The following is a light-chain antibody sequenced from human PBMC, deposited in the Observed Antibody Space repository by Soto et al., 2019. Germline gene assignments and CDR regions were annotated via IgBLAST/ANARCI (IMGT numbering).Light chain of an antibody. CDR2: EVN. Sequence: QSALIQPASVSGSPGQSITISCTGTSRDVGGSNYVSWYQHHPHRAPKLLIYEVNYRPSGVSSRFSGSKSGNTASLTISGLQAEDEADYYCSSYTSTHTYVFGTGTKLTVL. CDR3: SSYTSTHTYV. V-gene: IGLV2-14*01. J-gene: IGLJ1*01. CDR1: SRDVGGSNY.